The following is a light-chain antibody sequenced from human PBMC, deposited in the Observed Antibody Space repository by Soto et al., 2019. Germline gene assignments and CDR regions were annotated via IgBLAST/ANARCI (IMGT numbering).Light chain of an antibody. CDR1: HSVSPW. CDR2: RTS. J-gene: IGKJ1*01. CDR3: QQYSSSST. Sequence: DIRMTQSPSTLSASVGGRVTITSRASHSVSPWLAWYQQKPGKAPKLLIYRTSSLQNGVPARFSGRGSGTDFFLTISNLQPDDFATYYCQQYSSSSTFGQGTSVELK. V-gene: IGKV1-5*03.